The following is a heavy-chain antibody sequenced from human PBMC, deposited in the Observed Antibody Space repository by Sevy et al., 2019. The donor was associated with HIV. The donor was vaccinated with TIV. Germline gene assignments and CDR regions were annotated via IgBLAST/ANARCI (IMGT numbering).Heavy chain of an antibody. CDR2: LNGDGSSA. CDR3: TRGRSGTYGWFDP. J-gene: IGHJ5*02. Sequence: GGSLRLSCAASGFTFSSHWMHWVRQAPGKGLVWVSRLNGDGSSASYADFVKGRFTISRDNGKNTVYLQISSMTADDTAVYYCTRGRSGTYGWFDPWGQGTLVTVSS. CDR1: GFTFSSHW. D-gene: IGHD6-19*01. V-gene: IGHV3-74*01.